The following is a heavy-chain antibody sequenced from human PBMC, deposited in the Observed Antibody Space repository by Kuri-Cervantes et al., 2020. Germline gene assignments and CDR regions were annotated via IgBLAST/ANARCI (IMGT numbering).Heavy chain of an antibody. CDR3: ARSGTQGYCSGGSCYVSGWFDP. V-gene: IGHV4-34*01. Sequence: SETLSLTCAVYGGSFSFYYWSWIRQPPGKGLEWIEEINHSGITKYNPSLRSRVTISVDTSKNQFSLKLSSVTAADTAVYYCARSGTQGYCSGGSCYVSGWFDPWGQGTLVTVSS. CDR2: INHSGIT. J-gene: IGHJ5*02. D-gene: IGHD2-15*01. CDR1: GGSFSFYY.